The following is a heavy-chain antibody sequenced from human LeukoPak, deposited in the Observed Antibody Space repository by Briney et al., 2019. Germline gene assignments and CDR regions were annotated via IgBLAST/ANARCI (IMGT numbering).Heavy chain of an antibody. J-gene: IGHJ4*02. D-gene: IGHD1-1*01. Sequence: PGGSLRLSCAASGFTFDDYTMHWVRRAPGRGLEWVSLITYDGGSAFYADSVRGRFTIPRDNSRNSLFLQMNGLRTEDTALYYCATERQKYFDYWGQGTLVTVSS. CDR3: ATERQKYFDY. CDR1: GFTFDDYT. V-gene: IGHV3-43*01. CDR2: ITYDGGSA.